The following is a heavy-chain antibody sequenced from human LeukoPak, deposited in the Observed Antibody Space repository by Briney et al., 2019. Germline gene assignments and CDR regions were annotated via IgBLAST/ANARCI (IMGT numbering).Heavy chain of an antibody. CDR1: GLTFSSYA. CDR2: ISYDGSNK. Sequence: GGSLRLSCAASGLTFSSYAMHWVRQAPGKGLEWVAVISYDGSNKYYADSVKGRFTISRDNSKNTLYLQMNSLRAEDTAVYYCARGPLRGYSYGHFDYWGQGTLVTVSS. D-gene: IGHD5-18*01. CDR3: ARGPLRGYSYGHFDY. V-gene: IGHV3-30-3*01. J-gene: IGHJ4*02.